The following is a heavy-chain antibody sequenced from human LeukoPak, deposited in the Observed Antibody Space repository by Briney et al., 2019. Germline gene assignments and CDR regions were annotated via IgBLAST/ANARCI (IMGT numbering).Heavy chain of an antibody. J-gene: IGHJ5*02. CDR3: VYYPNNWFDP. CDR2: ISTYNGNT. V-gene: IGHV1-18*01. CDR1: GYIFSSYG. D-gene: IGHD3-10*01. Sequence: ASVTVSCKASGYIFSSYGITWVRQAPGQGLEWMGWISTYNGNTNYAQKLQGRVTMTTDTSTSTAYMELRSLRSGDTAVYYCVYYPNNWFDPWGQGTLITVSS.